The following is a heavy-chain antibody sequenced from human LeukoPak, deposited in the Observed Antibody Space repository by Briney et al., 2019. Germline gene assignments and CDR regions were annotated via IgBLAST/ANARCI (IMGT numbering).Heavy chain of an antibody. CDR2: IYYSGST. CDR3: ASSGWYSSIDY. Sequence: SETLSLTCTASGGSISSYYWSWIRQPPGKGLEWIGYIYYSGSTNYNPSLKSRVTISVDTSKNQFSLKLSSVTAADTAVYYCASSGWYSSIDYWGQGTLVTVSS. CDR1: GGSISSYY. D-gene: IGHD6-19*01. V-gene: IGHV4-59*01. J-gene: IGHJ4*02.